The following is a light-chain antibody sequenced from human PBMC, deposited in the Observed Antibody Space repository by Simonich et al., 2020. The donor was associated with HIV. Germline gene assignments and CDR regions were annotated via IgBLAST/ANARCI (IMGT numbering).Light chain of an antibody. V-gene: IGKV1-NL1*01. Sequence: DIQMTQSPSSLSASVGDRVTITCRASQGISNSLAWYQQKPGKAPKLLLYAASRLESGVPARFSGSGSGTDFTLTISSLEPEDFAVYYCQQRSNWPPLTFGGGTKVEIK. CDR1: QGISNS. J-gene: IGKJ4*01. CDR3: QQRSNWPPLT. CDR2: AAS.